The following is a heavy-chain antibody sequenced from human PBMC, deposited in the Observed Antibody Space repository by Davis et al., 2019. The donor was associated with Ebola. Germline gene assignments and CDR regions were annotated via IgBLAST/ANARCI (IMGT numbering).Heavy chain of an antibody. CDR1: GGSVSSGYYY. D-gene: IGHD1-1*01. Sequence: SETLSLTCTVSGGSVSSGYYYWSWVRQPPGKGLEWIGYIYYSGSTKNNPSLKSRVTISVDTSKNQFSLKLSSVTAADTAVYYCARELPVAGTVTFDIWGQGTMVAVSS. CDR2: IYYSGST. V-gene: IGHV4-61*01. J-gene: IGHJ3*02. CDR3: ARELPVAGTVTFDI.